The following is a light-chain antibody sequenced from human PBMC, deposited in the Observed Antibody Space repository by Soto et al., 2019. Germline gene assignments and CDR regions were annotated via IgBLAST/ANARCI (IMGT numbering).Light chain of an antibody. CDR2: DVS. V-gene: IGLV2-14*01. CDR3: GSYTTSSNYV. CDR1: SSDIDAYNY. J-gene: IGLJ1*01. Sequence: QSVLTQPASVSGSPGQSITISCTGTSSDIDAYNYVSWYQQHPGKAPKLMIYDVSNRPSGISNRFSGSKSGNTASLTISGLQAEDEADYYCGSYTTSSNYVFATGTKAPS.